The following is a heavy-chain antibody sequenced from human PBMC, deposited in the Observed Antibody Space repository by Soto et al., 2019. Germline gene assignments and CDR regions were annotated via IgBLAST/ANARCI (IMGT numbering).Heavy chain of an antibody. Sequence: QITLKESGPTLVKPTQTLTLTCTFSGFSLSTSGVGVGWIRQPPGKALEWLALIYWDDDKRYSPSLKSRLTIPKDTPKNQVVLTMTNMDPVDTATYYCAHNGAAGNYFDYWGQGTLVTVSS. D-gene: IGHD6-13*01. V-gene: IGHV2-5*02. CDR1: GFSLSTSGVG. CDR2: IYWDDDK. CDR3: AHNGAAGNYFDY. J-gene: IGHJ4*02.